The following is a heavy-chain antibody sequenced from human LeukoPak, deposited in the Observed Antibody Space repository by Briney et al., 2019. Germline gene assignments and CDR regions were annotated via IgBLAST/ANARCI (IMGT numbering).Heavy chain of an antibody. CDR2: ISAYNGNT. CDR1: GYTFTSYG. CDR3: ARDWGCSSTSCYTSYYYYYYGMDV. D-gene: IGHD2-2*02. Sequence: ASVKVSCKASGYTFTSYGISWVRQAPGQGLEWMGWISAYNGNTNYAQKLQGRVTMTTDTSTSTAYMELRSLRSDDTAVYYCARDWGCSSTSCYTSYYYYYYGMDVWGQRTTVTVSS. V-gene: IGHV1-18*01. J-gene: IGHJ6*02.